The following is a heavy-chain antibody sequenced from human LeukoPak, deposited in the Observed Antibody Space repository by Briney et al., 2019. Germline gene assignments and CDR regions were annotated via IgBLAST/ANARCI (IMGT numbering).Heavy chain of an antibody. CDR3: ARDLDRTVPTTADY. D-gene: IGHD4-11*01. CDR1: GYTFTAYS. J-gene: IGHJ4*02. Sequence: ASVKVSCKASGYTFTAYSITWVRQAPGQGLEWMGWISTNNGNADYAQKFRGRVTMTTDTSMNTAYMEVRSLRSDDTAVYYCARDLDRTVPTTADYWGQGTLVTVSS. V-gene: IGHV1-18*01. CDR2: ISTNNGNA.